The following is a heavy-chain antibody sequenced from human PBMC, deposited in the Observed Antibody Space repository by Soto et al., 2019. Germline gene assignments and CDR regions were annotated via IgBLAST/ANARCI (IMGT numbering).Heavy chain of an antibody. CDR1: GFTFRSYG. V-gene: IGHV3-30*18. Sequence: PGGALRRSCAASGFTFRSYGMHWVRQAPGKGLEWVAIISYDGSNYYHADSVKGRFTISRDNSKTTLYLQMNSLRAEDTAVYYCAKGYSCSGGIDVYGQGPTVTVSS. D-gene: IGHD3-10*02. J-gene: IGHJ6*01. CDR3: AKGYSCSGGIDV. CDR2: ISYDGSNY.